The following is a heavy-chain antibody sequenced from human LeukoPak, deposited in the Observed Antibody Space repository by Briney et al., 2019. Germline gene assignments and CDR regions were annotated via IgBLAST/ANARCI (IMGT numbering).Heavy chain of an antibody. CDR3: TRVRDSGSYYPS. Sequence: GGSLRLSCAASGFTFSSYAMHWVRQAPGKGLEWVAVISYDGSNEYYADSVKGRFTISRDNSKNTLYLQMNSLRTEDTAVYYCTRVRDSGSYYPSWGQGTLVTVSS. CDR2: ISYDGSNE. CDR1: GFTFSSYA. V-gene: IGHV3-30*03. J-gene: IGHJ5*02. D-gene: IGHD3-10*01.